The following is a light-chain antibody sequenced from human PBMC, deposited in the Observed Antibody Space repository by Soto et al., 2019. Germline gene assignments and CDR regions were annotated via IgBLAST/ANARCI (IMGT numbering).Light chain of an antibody. J-gene: IGLJ2*01. CDR1: SSNIGAGYD. CDR2: GNS. Sequence: QSVLTQPPSVSGAPGQRVTISCTGSSSNIGAGYDVHWYQQLPGTAPKLLIYGNSNRPSGVPDRFSGSKSGTSASLAITGLQAEDEADYYCQSYDSSQSAVFGGGTQLTVL. V-gene: IGLV1-40*01. CDR3: QSYDSSQSAV.